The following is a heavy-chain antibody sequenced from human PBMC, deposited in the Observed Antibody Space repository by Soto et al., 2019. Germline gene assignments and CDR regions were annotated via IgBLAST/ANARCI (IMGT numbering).Heavy chain of an antibody. CDR1: GFTFSSYA. D-gene: IGHD3-3*01. CDR2: ISGSGGST. V-gene: IGHV3-23*01. CDR3: AKDPYDFWSGYSCWFDP. J-gene: IGHJ5*02. Sequence: EVQLLESGGGLVQPGGSLRLSCAASGFTFSSYAMSWVRQAPGKGLEWVSAISGSGGSTYYADSVKGRFTISRDTSKNTLYLQMNSLRAEDTAVYYCAKDPYDFWSGYSCWFDPWGQGTLVTVSS.